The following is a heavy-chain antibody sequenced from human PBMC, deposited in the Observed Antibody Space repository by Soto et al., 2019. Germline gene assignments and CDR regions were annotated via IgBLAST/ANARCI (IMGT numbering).Heavy chain of an antibody. J-gene: IGHJ4*02. CDR2: ISTDGSSE. Sequence: PGGSLRLSCAASGLTFSGHWMHWVRQSPGKGLVWVSGISTDGSSENYADSVKGRFTISRDNSKNTLYLQMNSLRAEDTAVYYCARGSHFDYWGQGTLVTVSS. CDR3: ARGSHFDY. CDR1: GLTFSGHW. V-gene: IGHV3-74*01.